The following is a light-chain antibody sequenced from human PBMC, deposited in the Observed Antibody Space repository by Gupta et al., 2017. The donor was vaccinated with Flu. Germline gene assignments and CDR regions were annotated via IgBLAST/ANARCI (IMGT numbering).Light chain of an antibody. CDR2: WAS. CDR1: QSVLYSSNNKNY. Sequence: DIVMTQSPDSLAVSLGERATINCKSSQSVLYSSNNKNYLAWYQQKPVQPPKLLIYWASTRVSGVPDRFTRWRSVTDVTLTIIILQAQDVPVYSFQQDATTRYTSSQG. J-gene: IGKJ2*01. CDR3: QQDATTRYT. V-gene: IGKV4-1*01.